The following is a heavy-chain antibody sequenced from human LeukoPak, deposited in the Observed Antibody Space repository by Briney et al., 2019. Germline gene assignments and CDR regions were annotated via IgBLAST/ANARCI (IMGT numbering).Heavy chain of an antibody. CDR2: ISGSGGRT. Sequence: GGALRLSCGASGFTFSTYAMIWVRQAPGKGLECVSHISGSGGRTDYADSVKGRFTISRVNSKNTLFLQMNSLRDEDTAVYYCAKDGKKYGSTWDFDYWGQGTLVTVSS. CDR3: AKDGKKYGSTWDFDY. V-gene: IGHV3-23*01. CDR1: GFTFSTYA. D-gene: IGHD6-13*01. J-gene: IGHJ4*02.